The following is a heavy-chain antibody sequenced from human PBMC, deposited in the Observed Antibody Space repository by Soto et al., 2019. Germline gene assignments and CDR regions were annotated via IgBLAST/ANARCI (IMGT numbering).Heavy chain of an antibody. D-gene: IGHD2-21*02. Sequence: ASVKVSCKASGYTFTSYGIGWVRQAPGQGLEWMGWISAYNGNTNYAQKLQGRVTMTTDTSTSTAYMELRSLRSDDTAVYYCASVKLAYCGGDCYLGRYWGQGTLVTVSS. CDR1: GYTFTSYG. CDR3: ASVKLAYCGGDCYLGRY. J-gene: IGHJ4*02. V-gene: IGHV1-18*04. CDR2: ISAYNGNT.